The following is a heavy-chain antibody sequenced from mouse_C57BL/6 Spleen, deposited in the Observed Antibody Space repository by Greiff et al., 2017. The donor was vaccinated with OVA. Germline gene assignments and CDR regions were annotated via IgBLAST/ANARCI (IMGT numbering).Heavy chain of an antibody. CDR2: IYPGSGST. CDR3: ARDHYGSSSWFAY. J-gene: IGHJ3*01. V-gene: IGHV1-55*01. Sequence: QVHVKQPGAELVKPGASVKMSCKASGYTFTSYWITWVKQRPGQGLEWIGDIYPGSGSTNYNEKFKSKATLTVDTSSSTAYMQLSSLTSEDSAVYYCARDHYGSSSWFAYWGQGTLVTVSA. D-gene: IGHD1-1*01. CDR1: GYTFTSYW.